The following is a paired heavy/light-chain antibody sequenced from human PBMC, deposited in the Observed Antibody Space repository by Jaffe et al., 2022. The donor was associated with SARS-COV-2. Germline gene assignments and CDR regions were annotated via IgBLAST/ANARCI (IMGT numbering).Light chain of an antibody. CDR3: QQYIGSPPT. Sequence: DIVMTQSPDSLAVSLGERATINCESSQSVLYSPNNRNYLAWYQQKPGQPPKLLIYWASTRESGVPDRFSGSGSGTDFSLTISSLQAEDVAFYYCQQYIGSPPTFGQGTKVEIK. J-gene: IGKJ1*01. CDR2: WAS. V-gene: IGKV4-1*01. CDR1: QSVLYSPNNRNY.
Heavy chain of an antibody. D-gene: IGHD3-10*01. CDR2: IDPNSGVT. Sequence: QVQLVQSGTEVKKSGASVKVSCKASGYTFTNYYIHWMRQAPGQGLEWMGIIDPNSGVTNYAQKLQGRVTVTMDKSTRTVYMELSSLRSEDTAMYYCAKDSGEVRGVVMANWFDSWGQGTLLTVSS. J-gene: IGHJ5*01. CDR3: AKDSGEVRGVVMANWFDS. V-gene: IGHV1-46*04. CDR1: GYTFTNYY.